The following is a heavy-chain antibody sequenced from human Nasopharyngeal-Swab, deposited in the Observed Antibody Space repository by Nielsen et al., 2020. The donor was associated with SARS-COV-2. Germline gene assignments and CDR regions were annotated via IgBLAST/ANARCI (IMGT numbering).Heavy chain of an antibody. CDR2: IRSKAYGGTT. CDR3: TSWPPFTIFGVVVRGSGYGMDV. V-gene: IGHV3-49*04. D-gene: IGHD3-3*01. CDR1: GFTFGDYA. Sequence: GESLKISCTASGFTFGDYAMSWVRQAPGKGLEWVGLIRSKAYGGTTEYAASVKGRFTISRDDSKSIAYLQMNSLKTEDTAVYYCTSWPPFTIFGVVVRGSGYGMDVWGQGTTVTVSS. J-gene: IGHJ6*02.